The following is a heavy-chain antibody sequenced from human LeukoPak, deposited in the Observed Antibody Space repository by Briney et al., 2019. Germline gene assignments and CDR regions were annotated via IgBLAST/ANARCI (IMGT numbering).Heavy chain of an antibody. CDR2: IWYDGSNK. D-gene: IGHD3-10*01. J-gene: IGHJ4*02. CDR3: ARDYAGRLLWFGELGY. Sequence: PGGSLRLSCAASGFTFSSYGMHWVRQAPGKGLEWVAVIWYDGSNKYYADSVKGRFTISRDNSKNTLYLQMNSLRAEDTAVYYCARDYAGRLLWFGELGYWGQGTLVTVSS. CDR1: GFTFSSYG. V-gene: IGHV3-33*01.